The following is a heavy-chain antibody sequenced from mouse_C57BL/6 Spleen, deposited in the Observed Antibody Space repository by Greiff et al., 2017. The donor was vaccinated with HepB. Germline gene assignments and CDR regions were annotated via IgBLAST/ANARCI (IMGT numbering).Heavy chain of an antibody. CDR1: GFSLRSYG. CDR2: LWSGGST. Sequence: VMLVESGPGLVQPSQSLSITCTVSGFSLRSYGVHWVRQSPGKGLEWLGVLWSGGSTDYNAAFISRLSISKDNSKSQVFLKMNSLQADDTAIYYCARERSSYGMAYWGQGTSVTVSS. J-gene: IGHJ4*01. CDR3: ARERSSYGMAY. D-gene: IGHD1-1*01. V-gene: IGHV2-2*01.